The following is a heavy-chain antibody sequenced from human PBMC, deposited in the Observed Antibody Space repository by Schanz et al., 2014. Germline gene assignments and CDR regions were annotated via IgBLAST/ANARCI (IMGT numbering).Heavy chain of an antibody. CDR3: ARRYSGRYCFDY. J-gene: IGHJ4*02. V-gene: IGHV3-48*02. Sequence: EVQLVESGGNLVQPGGSLRLSCVASGFTFSSHSMNWVRQAPGQGLEWLSYISGSGNTIYYADSMKGRFTISRDNAKNSLSLQMDRLRDEDTAVYYCARRYSGRYCFDYWGQGTLVAVSS. D-gene: IGHD1-26*01. CDR1: GFTFSSHS. CDR2: ISGSGNTI.